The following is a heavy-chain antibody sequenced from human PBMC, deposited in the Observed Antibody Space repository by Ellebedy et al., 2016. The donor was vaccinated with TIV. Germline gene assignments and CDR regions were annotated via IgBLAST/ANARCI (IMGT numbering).Heavy chain of an antibody. V-gene: IGHV1-18*01. J-gene: IGHJ4*02. CDR3: AREGSTQLVHGTFWDY. Sequence: AASVKVSCKASGYTFTSYGISWVRQAPGQGLEWMGWISAYNGNTNYAQKLQGRVTMTTDTSTSTAYMELRSLRSDDTAVYYCAREGSTQLVHGTFWDYWGQGTLVTVSS. CDR2: ISAYNGNT. D-gene: IGHD6-13*01. CDR1: GYTFTSYG.